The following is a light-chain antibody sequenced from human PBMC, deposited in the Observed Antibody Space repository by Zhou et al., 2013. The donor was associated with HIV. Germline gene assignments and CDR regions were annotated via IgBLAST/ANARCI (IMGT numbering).Light chain of an antibody. CDR3: QHYYSYPFT. Sequence: DIQMTQSPSSLSASVGDRVTITCRASQVIRSDLGWYQQKPGKAPKLLIYAASTLQSGVQSRFSGSGSGTDFTLTISCLQSEDFATYYCQHYYSYPFTFGPGTKVDIK. V-gene: IGKV1-17*01. CDR2: AAS. J-gene: IGKJ3*01. CDR1: QVIRSD.